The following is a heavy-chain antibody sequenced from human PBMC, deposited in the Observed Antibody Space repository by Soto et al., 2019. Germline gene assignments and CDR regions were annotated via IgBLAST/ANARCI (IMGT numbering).Heavy chain of an antibody. J-gene: IGHJ4*02. CDR3: ASVTFGGVVLAH. V-gene: IGHV4-59*01. Sequence: PSETLSLTCTASAASFSKYYWTWFRQPPGKGLEWIGYVYFNGNTNYNPSLKRRVSISIDTSKNQISLTLNSVTAADTAVYYCASVTFGGVVLAHWGQGTLVTVSS. CDR1: AASFSKYY. D-gene: IGHD3-16*01. CDR2: VYFNGNT.